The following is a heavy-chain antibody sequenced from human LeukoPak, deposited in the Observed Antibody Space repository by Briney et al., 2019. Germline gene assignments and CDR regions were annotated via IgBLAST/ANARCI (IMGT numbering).Heavy chain of an antibody. CDR3: ASWVWLCGGDCYSRAFDI. CDR1: VGSISSYY. D-gene: IGHD2-21*02. J-gene: IGHJ3*02. Sequence: SETLSLTCTVSVGSISSYYWTWLGQPPGKGLEWIGYIYYSGSTNYNPSLKSRVTISVDTSKNQFSLKLSSVTAADTAVYYCASWVWLCGGDCYSRAFDIWGQGTMVTVSS. V-gene: IGHV4-59*12. CDR2: IYYSGST.